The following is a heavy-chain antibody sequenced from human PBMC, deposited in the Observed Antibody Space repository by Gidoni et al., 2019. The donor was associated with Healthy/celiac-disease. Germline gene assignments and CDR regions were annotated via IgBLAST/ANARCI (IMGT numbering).Heavy chain of an antibody. J-gene: IGHJ6*03. V-gene: IGHV3-64*01. CDR3: ARDKEGYCSGTSSGCWDYYYYMDV. D-gene: IGHD2-2*01. CDR1: GFTFSSYA. Sequence: EVQLVESGGGLVQPGGSLRLSCAASGFTFSSYAMHWVRQAPGKGLEYVSAISSNGGSTNYANSVNGRFTISRDNSKNTLYLQMGSLRAEDMAVYYCARDKEGYCSGTSSGCWDYYYYMDVWGKGTTVTVSS. CDR2: ISSNGGST.